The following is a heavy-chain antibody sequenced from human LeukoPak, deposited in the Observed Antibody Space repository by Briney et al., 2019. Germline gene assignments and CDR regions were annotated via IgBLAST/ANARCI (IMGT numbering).Heavy chain of an antibody. V-gene: IGHV4-59*01. J-gene: IGHJ4*02. CDR1: GGSISGYY. Sequence: PSETLSLTCTVSGGSISGYYWSWIRQPPGKGLEWIGYIYYRGCTNYNPSLKSRVTISADTSKSQFSLKLSSVIAADTAVYYCARGTGALLWFGEFDYWGQGTLVTVSS. CDR2: IYYRGCT. D-gene: IGHD3-10*01. CDR3: ARGTGALLWFGEFDY.